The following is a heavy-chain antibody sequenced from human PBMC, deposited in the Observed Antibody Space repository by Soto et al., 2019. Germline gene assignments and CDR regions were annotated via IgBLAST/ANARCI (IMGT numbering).Heavy chain of an antibody. J-gene: IGHJ4*02. CDR2: ISHDGSNK. CDR3: ARSSAPNYYDTSGYYALDF. CDR1: GFTFSNYA. V-gene: IGHV3-30-3*01. Sequence: GGSLRLSCAASGFTFSNYAMHWVRQAPGKGLEWVAVISHDGSNKYYADSVKGRFTISRDNSKNTLFLPMNRLRAEDTAVYYCARSSAPNYYDTSGYYALDFWGQGTLVTVSS. D-gene: IGHD3-22*01.